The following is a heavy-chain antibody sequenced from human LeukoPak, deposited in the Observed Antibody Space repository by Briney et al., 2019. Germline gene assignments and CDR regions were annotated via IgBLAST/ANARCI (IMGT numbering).Heavy chain of an antibody. CDR2: IKSDGITI. J-gene: IGHJ4*02. D-gene: IGHD1-20*01. Sequence: GGSLRLSCAASGFTFSSPWMHWVRQAPGKGLVWVSRIKSDGITITYADSVKGRFTISRGNAKNTLYLQMNSLRAEDTAVYYCLRDLNWSLDQWGQGTLVTVSS. V-gene: IGHV3-74*01. CDR1: GFTFSSPW. CDR3: LRDLNWSLDQ.